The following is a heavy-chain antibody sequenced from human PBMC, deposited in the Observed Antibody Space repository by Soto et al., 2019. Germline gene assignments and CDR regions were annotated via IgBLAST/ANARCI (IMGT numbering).Heavy chain of an antibody. J-gene: IGHJ4*02. Sequence: EVQLVESGGGLVQPGGSLRLSCAASGFTFSNYWMHWVRQAPGEGLEWVARIYSEGETTNYADFVEGRFTISSDNAKNTLYLQMNSLRAGDTAVYYCSRDRITGTTDHYFDYWGQGTRVTVSS. D-gene: IGHD1-7*01. CDR1: GFTFSNYW. V-gene: IGHV3-74*01. CDR2: IYSEGETT. CDR3: SRDRITGTTDHYFDY.